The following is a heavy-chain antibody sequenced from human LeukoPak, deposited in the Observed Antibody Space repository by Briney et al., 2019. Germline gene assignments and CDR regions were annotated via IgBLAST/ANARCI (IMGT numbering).Heavy chain of an antibody. Sequence: SETLSLTCAVYGGSFSGYYWSWIRQPPGKGLEWIGEINHSGSTNYNPSLKSRVTISVDTSKNQFSLKLSSVTAADAAVYYCARTPSIAVAGIPGGDYYYGMDVWGQGTTVTVSS. V-gene: IGHV4-34*01. CDR3: ARTPSIAVAGIPGGDYYYGMDV. D-gene: IGHD6-19*01. CDR1: GGSFSGYY. CDR2: INHSGST. J-gene: IGHJ6*02.